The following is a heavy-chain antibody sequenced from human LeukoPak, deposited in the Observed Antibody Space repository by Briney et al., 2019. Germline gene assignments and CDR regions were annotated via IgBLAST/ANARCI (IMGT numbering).Heavy chain of an antibody. CDR2: IRSKAHGGTT. Sequence: PGGSLRLSCATSGFTFIDYAMSWVRQAPGKGLQWVGFIRSKAHGGTTECAASVEGRFTISRDDSKGIAYLQMNSLKTEDTAVYYCSRRRCSGGVCYFDYWGQGTLVTVSS. V-gene: IGHV3-49*04. J-gene: IGHJ4*02. CDR1: GFTFIDYA. CDR3: SRRRCSGGVCYFDY. D-gene: IGHD2-15*01.